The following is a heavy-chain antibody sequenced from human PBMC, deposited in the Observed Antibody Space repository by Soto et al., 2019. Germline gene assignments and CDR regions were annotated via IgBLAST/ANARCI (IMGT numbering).Heavy chain of an antibody. Sequence: PGGSLRLSSAASGVTVSSDAMIWVRQAPGQGLVWVSRISDDGSRTSYADSVKGRFTISRDNAKNTLYLQMNSLRAEDTAVYYCARDGQSGFWSGYYLDVWGQGTTVTVSS. J-gene: IGHJ6*02. CDR1: GVTVSSDA. CDR3: ARDGQSGFWSGYYLDV. D-gene: IGHD3-3*01. V-gene: IGHV3-74*01. CDR2: ISDDGSRT.